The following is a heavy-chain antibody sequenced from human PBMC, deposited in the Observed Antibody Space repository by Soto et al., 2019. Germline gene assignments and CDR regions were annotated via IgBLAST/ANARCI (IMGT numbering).Heavy chain of an antibody. V-gene: IGHV3-74*01. CDR2: INSDGSST. D-gene: IGHD3-16*01. CDR1: GFTFSSYW. J-gene: IGHJ6*02. CDR3: ASGALTPYGMDV. Sequence: VGSLRLSCAASGFTFSSYWMHWVRQAPGKGLVWVSRINSDGSSTSYADSVKGRFTISRDNAKNTLYLQMNSLRAEDTAVYYCASGALTPYGMDVWGQGTTVTVSS.